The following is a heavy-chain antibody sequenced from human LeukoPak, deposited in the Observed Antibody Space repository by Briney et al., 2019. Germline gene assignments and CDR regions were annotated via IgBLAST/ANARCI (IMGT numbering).Heavy chain of an antibody. V-gene: IGHV3-74*01. D-gene: IGHD1-26*01. CDR1: GFTFSGHY. CDR2: IKGDGSDT. CDR3: ARDHRWSYDY. J-gene: IGHJ4*02. Sequence: GGSLRLSCAASGFTFSGHYMHWVRQAPGKGLVWVSHIKGDGSDTRYADSVEGRFIISRDNAKNTLYLQMNSLRAEDTGVYFCARDHRWSYDYWGQGTLVTVSS.